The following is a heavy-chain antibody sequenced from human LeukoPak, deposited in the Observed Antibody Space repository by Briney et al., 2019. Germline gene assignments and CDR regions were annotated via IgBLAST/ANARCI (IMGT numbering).Heavy chain of an antibody. CDR2: ITGSTRTT. D-gene: IGHD5-18*01. CDR1: GFIFNSYG. CDR3: ARDQWLQSDYYMDV. Sequence: GGTLRLSCAASGFIFNSYGMSWVRQAPGEGLEWVSGITGSTRTTYYADSVKGRFTISRDNAKNSLYLQMNSLRAEDTAVYYCARDQWLQSDYYMDVWGKGTTVTVSS. J-gene: IGHJ6*03. V-gene: IGHV3-48*04.